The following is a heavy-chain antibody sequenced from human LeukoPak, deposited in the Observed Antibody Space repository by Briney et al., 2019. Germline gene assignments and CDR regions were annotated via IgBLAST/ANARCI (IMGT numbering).Heavy chain of an antibody. CDR2: ISSSGDRT. CDR3: AKYNYYGSGSYYNDFDS. V-gene: IGHV3-23*01. Sequence: GRSLRPSWAAAAFTFSIYAMSSVRQAPGKGLEWVSSISSSGDRTYYRASVKGRFTISTDNSKNTLYLQMNSMRAEDTAIYYCAKYNYYGSGSYYNDFDSWGQGTLVTVSS. CDR1: AFTFSIYA. J-gene: IGHJ4*02. D-gene: IGHD3-10*01.